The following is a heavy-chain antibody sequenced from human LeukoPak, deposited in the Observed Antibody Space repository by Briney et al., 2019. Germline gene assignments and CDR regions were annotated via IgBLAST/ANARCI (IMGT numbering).Heavy chain of an antibody. CDR2: IKQDGSDQ. J-gene: IGHJ4*02. V-gene: IGHV3-7*01. D-gene: IGHD1-7*01. CDR1: GFTFSTYW. CDR3: AIVGTRPY. Sequence: PGGSLRLSCTASGFTFSTYWMTWVRQAPGKGLEWVANIKQDGSDQYYVDSVKGRFTISRVNAKNSLYLQINSLRAEDTAVYYCAIVGTRPYWGQGTLVTVSS.